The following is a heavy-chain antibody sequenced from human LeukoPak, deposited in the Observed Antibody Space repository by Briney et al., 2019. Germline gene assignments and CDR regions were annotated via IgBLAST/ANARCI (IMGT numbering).Heavy chain of an antibody. CDR2: ISGSGGST. CDR3: AKAGYYYGSFNWFDP. Sequence: GGSLRLSCAASGFTFSSNYMSWVRQAPGKGLEWVSAISGSGGSTYYADSVKGRFTISRDNSKNTLYLQMNSLRAEDTAVYYCAKAGYYYGSFNWFDPWGQGTLVTVSS. V-gene: IGHV3-23*01. J-gene: IGHJ5*02. D-gene: IGHD3-10*01. CDR1: GFTFSSNY.